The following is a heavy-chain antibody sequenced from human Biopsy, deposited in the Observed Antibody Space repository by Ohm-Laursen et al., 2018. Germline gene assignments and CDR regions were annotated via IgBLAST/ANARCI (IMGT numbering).Heavy chain of an antibody. V-gene: IGHV4-61*01. J-gene: IGHJ4*02. CDR2: IYSGENT. CDR1: GDSLSSGPDN. D-gene: IGHD6-19*01. Sequence: SQTLSLTCIVSGDSLSSGPDNWSWIRQPPGQGLEYIGFIYSGENTNYNPSLQNRVTMSVDTSKNQFSLKLSSVIAADTAVYYCARGRRTSGWPYFANWGQGTLVIVSS. CDR3: ARGRRTSGWPYFAN.